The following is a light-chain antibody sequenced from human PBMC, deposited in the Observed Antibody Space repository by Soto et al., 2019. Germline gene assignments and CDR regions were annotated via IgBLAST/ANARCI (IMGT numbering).Light chain of an antibody. Sequence: EIVLTQSPGTLSLSPGERATLSCRASQSVGGVFLAWYQQKPGQAPRLLIYDASKRATGIPDRFSGSGSGTDFTLTINRLEPEDFAVYYCQQYGSSPQAFGQGNKVEIK. CDR3: QQYGSSPQA. V-gene: IGKV3-20*01. CDR1: QSVGGVF. CDR2: DAS. J-gene: IGKJ1*01.